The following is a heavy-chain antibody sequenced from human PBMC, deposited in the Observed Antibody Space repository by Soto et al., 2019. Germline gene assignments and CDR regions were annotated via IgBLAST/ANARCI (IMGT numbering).Heavy chain of an antibody. CDR2: ISYDGTN. CDR3: ASGSDSSGYYYLGRY. CDR1: GFTFSSYA. V-gene: IGHV3-30-3*01. Sequence: QVQLVESGGGVVQPGRSLRLSCAASGFTFSSYAMHWVRQAPGKGLEWVAVISYDGTNNYADSVKGRFTISRDNSKNTLYLQMISLRAEDTAFYYCASGSDSSGYYYLGRYWGQGTLVTVSS. J-gene: IGHJ4*02. D-gene: IGHD3-22*01.